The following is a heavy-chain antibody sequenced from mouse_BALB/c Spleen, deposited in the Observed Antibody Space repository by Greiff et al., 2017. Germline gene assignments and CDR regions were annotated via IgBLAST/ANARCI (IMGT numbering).Heavy chain of an antibody. CDR2: IWSGGST. CDR1: GFSLTSYG. J-gene: IGHJ2*01. CDR3: ARTNPIITPGFDY. V-gene: IGHV2-2*02. D-gene: IGHD1-1*01. Sequence: VKLMESGPGLVQPSQSLSITCTVSGFSLTSYGVHWVRQSPGKGLEWLGVIWSGGSTDYNAAFISRLSISKDNSKSQVFFKMNSLQANDTAIYYCARTNPIITPGFDYWGQGTTLTVSS.